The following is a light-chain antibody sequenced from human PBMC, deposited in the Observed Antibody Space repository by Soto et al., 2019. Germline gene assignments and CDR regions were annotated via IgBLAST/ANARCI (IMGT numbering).Light chain of an antibody. CDR3: VLYMGNGIWV. CDR1: SGSVSPSHN. Sequence: QTVVTQEPSFSVSPGRTVTLTCGLSSGSVSPSHNPSWYQQTPGQAPRTLIYSTNTRSSGVPDRFSGSILGNKAALTITGAQADDESDYHCVLYMGNGIWVFGGGTKVTVL. J-gene: IGLJ3*02. CDR2: STN. V-gene: IGLV8-61*01.